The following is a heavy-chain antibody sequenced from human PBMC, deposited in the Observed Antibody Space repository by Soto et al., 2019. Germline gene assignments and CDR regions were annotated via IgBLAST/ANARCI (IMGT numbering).Heavy chain of an antibody. CDR2: IIPIFGTA. V-gene: IGHV1-69*13. CDR3: ARSGGIVVVPAAFPYYYYGMDV. J-gene: IGHJ6*02. D-gene: IGHD2-2*01. CDR1: GGTFSSYA. Sequence: SVKVSCKASGGTFSSYAISWVRQAPGQGLEWMGGIIPIFGTANYAQKFQGRVTITADESTSTAYMELSSLRSEDTAVYYCARSGGIVVVPAAFPYYYYGMDVWRQGTTVTVSS.